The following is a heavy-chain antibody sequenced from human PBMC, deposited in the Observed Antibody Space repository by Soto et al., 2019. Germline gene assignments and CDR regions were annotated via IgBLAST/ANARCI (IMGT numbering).Heavy chain of an antibody. Sequence: QVQLQQWGAGLLKPSETLSLTCAVYVGSFSGYYWSWIRQPPGKGLERIGEINHSGSTNYNPSLKTRVTISVDTSKNQFSLKLSSVTAADTAVYYCARAAPRYWSGGSGYAGGEYWGQGTLVTVSS. CDR1: VGSFSGYY. J-gene: IGHJ4*02. CDR3: ARAAPRYWSGGSGYAGGEY. CDR2: INHSGST. D-gene: IGHD2-15*01. V-gene: IGHV4-34*01.